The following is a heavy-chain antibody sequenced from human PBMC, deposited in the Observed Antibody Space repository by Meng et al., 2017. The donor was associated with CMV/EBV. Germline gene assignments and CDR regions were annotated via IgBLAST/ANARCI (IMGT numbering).Heavy chain of an antibody. CDR3: ARDGYYDFWSGYYAKNWFDP. CDR2: ISSSSSYI. V-gene: IGHV3-21*01. J-gene: IGHJ5*02. D-gene: IGHD3-3*01. CDR1: SYS. Sequence: SYSMNWVRQAPEKGLEWVSSISSSSSYIYYADSVKGRFTISRDNAKNSLYLQMNSLRAEDTAVYYCARDGYYDFWSGYYAKNWFDPWGQGTLVTVSS.